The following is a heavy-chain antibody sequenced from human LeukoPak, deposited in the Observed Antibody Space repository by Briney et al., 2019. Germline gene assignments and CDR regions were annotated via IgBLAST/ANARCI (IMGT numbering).Heavy chain of an antibody. V-gene: IGHV4-38-2*02. CDR3: ARVRAAAVPYYFDY. Sequence: SETLSLTCTVSGYSISSGYYWGWIRQPPGKGLEWIASIYYSGSTYYNAPLKSRVTISLDTSKNQFSLNLRSVTAADTAVYYCARVRAAAVPYYFDYWGQGTLVTVSS. D-gene: IGHD6-13*01. J-gene: IGHJ4*02. CDR2: IYYSGST. CDR1: GYSISSGYY.